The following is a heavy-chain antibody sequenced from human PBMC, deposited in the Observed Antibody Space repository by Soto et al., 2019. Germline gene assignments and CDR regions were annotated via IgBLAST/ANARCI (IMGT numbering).Heavy chain of an antibody. J-gene: IGHJ6*02. D-gene: IGHD4-17*01. CDR3: AKAADTTETTVYYYYGMDV. CDR1: GFTFSSYA. V-gene: IGHV3-23*01. Sequence: EVQLLESGGGLVQPGGSLRLSCAASGFTFSSYAMSWVRQAPGTGLEWVSAMSGSGRTTDYAYSVKGRFTISRDNSKNTMYLQMNSLGAEDTAVYYCAKAADTTETTVYYYYGMDVWGQGTTVTVAS. CDR2: MSGSGRTT.